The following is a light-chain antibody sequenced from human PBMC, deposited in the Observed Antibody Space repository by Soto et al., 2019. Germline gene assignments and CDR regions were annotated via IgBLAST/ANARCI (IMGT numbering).Light chain of an antibody. J-gene: IGLJ3*02. Sequence: QSVLTQPASVSGSPGQSITISCTGTSSDVGGYNNVSWYQQHPGKVPKLMIYEVTNRPSGVSHRFSGSESGNTASLTISGLQADDEAHYYCCACTDSDWVFGGGTKLTVL. CDR1: SSDVGGYNN. CDR3: CACTDSDWV. CDR2: EVT. V-gene: IGLV2-14*01.